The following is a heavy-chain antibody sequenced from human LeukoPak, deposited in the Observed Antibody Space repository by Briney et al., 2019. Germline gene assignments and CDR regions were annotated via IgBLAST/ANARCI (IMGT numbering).Heavy chain of an antibody. CDR2: IDPKNGYT. J-gene: IGHJ4*02. CDR3: SRDVSGDGRVYIDH. Sequence: ASAKVSCKSSGYNFNAYNIQWVRQARGLGLEWMGWIDPKNGYTTYAQKFKGRVTVTRDTSISEVYMELSSLRYDDTAVYYCSRDVSGDGRVYIDHWGPGTLVTVSS. D-gene: IGHD6-19*01. CDR1: GYNFNAYN. V-gene: IGHV1-2*02.